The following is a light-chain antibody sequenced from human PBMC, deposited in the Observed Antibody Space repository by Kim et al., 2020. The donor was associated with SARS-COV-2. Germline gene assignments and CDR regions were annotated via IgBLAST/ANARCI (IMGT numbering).Light chain of an antibody. CDR3: QSYDSSLSGSV. CDR2: GNS. CDR1: SSNIGAGYD. V-gene: IGLV1-40*01. Sequence: QSVLTQPPSMSGAPGQRVTISCSGSSSNIGAGYDVHWYQQLPGTAPKLLIYGNSQRPSGVPDRFSGSRSGTSASLAITGLQAEDEADYYCQSYDSSLSGSVFGGGTQLTVL. J-gene: IGLJ3*02.